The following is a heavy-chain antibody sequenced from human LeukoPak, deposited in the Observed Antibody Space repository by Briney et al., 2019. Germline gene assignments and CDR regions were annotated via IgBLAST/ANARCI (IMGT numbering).Heavy chain of an antibody. CDR2: ISSSSSTI. CDR3: ARDGEDGFDY. J-gene: IGHJ4*02. CDR1: GFTFSSYS. V-gene: IGHV3-48*01. Sequence: GGSLRLSCAASGFTFSSYSMNWVRQAPGKGLEWVSYISSSSSTIYYADSVKGRFTISRHNSKNTLYLQMNSLRAEDTAVYYCARDGEDGFDYWGQGTLVTVSS.